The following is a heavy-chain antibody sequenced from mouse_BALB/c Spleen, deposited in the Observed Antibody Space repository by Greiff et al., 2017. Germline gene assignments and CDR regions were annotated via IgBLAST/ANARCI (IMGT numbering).Heavy chain of an antibody. J-gene: IGHJ2*01. CDR2: IYPGNGDT. V-gene: IGHV1-12*01. Sequence: QVQLQQPGAELVKPGASVKMSCKASGYTFTSYNMHWVKQTPGQGLEWIGAIYPGNGDTSYNQKFKGKATLTADKSSSTAYMQLSSLTSEDSAVYYCARNELGFDYWGQGTTLTVSS. CDR1: GYTFTSYN. D-gene: IGHD4-1*01. CDR3: ARNELGFDY.